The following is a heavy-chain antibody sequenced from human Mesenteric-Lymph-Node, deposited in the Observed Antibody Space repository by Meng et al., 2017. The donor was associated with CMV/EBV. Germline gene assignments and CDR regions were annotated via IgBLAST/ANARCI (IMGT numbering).Heavy chain of an antibody. CDR2: IIPIFGTA. CDR1: GGTFSSYA. CDR3: ARGGDDAFDI. V-gene: IGHV1-69*05. D-gene: IGHD3-16*01. Sequence: SVKVSCKASGGTFSSYAISWVRQAPGQGLEWMGGIIPIFGTANYAQKFQSRVTITTDESTSTAYMELSSLRSEDTAVYYCARGGDDAFDIWGQGTMVTVSS. J-gene: IGHJ3*02.